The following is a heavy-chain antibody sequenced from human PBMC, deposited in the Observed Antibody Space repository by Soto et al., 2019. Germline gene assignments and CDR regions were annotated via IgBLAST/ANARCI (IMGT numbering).Heavy chain of an antibody. CDR2: INWNSGNI. V-gene: IGHV3-9*01. CDR3: AKDGFAFSYDYGLEV. J-gene: IGHJ6*02. D-gene: IGHD3-10*01. Sequence: EEQLVESGGTLVQPGRSLRLSCAASGYTFDDYAMHWVRQAPGKGLEWVSGINWNSGNIGYADSVKGRFTISRDNAKNSLYLQMDSVRGEDTAFYYCAKDGFAFSYDYGLEVWGQGTSVTVSS. CDR1: GYTFDDYA.